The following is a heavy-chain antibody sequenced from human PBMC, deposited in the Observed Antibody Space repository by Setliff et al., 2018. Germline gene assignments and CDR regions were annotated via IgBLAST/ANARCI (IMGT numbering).Heavy chain of an antibody. D-gene: IGHD2-15*01. Sequence: SETLSLTCTVSGGSITSGRYYWGWIRQPPGQGLEWIASIHYSENTYYNPSLKTRVTISVDTSKNQFSLKLSFVTAADTAVYYCARGHCSSGECPNYFDPRGQGTQVTVSS. V-gene: IGHV4-39*01. CDR3: ARGHCSSGECPNYFDP. J-gene: IGHJ5*02. CDR2: IHYSENT. CDR1: GGSITSGRYY.